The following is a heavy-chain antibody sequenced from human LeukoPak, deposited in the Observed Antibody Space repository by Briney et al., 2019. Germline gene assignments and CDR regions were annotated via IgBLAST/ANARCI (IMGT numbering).Heavy chain of an antibody. Sequence: SETLSLTCTVSGGSISSYYWSWIRQPPGKGLGWIGYIYYSGSTNYNPSLKSRVTISVDTSKNQFSLKLSSVTAADTAVYYCARRHWNYDYWGQGTLDTVSS. V-gene: IGHV4-59*01. CDR2: IYYSGST. CDR1: GGSISSYY. CDR3: ARRHWNYDY. D-gene: IGHD1-7*01. J-gene: IGHJ4*02.